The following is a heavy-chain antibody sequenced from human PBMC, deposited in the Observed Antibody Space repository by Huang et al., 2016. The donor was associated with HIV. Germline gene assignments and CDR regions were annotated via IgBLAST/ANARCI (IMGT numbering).Heavy chain of an antibody. J-gene: IGHJ4*02. CDR2: IKSETDGATA. CDR1: GFAFTSAW. Sequence: QLMESGGGSVKPGGSLRLSCVASGFAFTSAWMRWVRQARGKGLEWVGRIKSETDGATADYAGTVKGRFTISRDDSKNTLYLQMNSLKTEDTALYFCTTPTVRGDFQVAYWGQGTLVTVSS. CDR3: TTPTVRGDFQVAY. V-gene: IGHV3-15*01. D-gene: IGHD2-21*01.